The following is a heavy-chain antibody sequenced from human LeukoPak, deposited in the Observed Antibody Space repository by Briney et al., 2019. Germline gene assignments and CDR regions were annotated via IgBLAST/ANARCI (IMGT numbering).Heavy chain of an antibody. J-gene: IGHJ3*02. CDR3: ARAPLRFLEWLNDAFDI. Sequence: SETLSLTCTVSGGSISSGDYYWSWIRQPPGKGLEWIGYIYYSGSTYYNPSLKSRVTISVDTSKNQFSLKLSSVTAADTAVYYCARAPLRFLEWLNDAFDIWGQGTMVTVSS. D-gene: IGHD3-3*01. CDR1: GGSISSGDYY. V-gene: IGHV4-30-4*01. CDR2: IYYSGST.